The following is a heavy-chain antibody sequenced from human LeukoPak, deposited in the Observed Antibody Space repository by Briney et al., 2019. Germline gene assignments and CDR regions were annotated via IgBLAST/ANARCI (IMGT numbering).Heavy chain of an antibody. V-gene: IGHV4-59*01. CDR1: GGSIRSYY. CDR2: IYYSGST. Sequence: PSETLSLTCTVSGGSIRSYYWSWIRQPPGKGLEWIGYIYYSGSTNYNPSLKSRVTTSVDTSKNQFSLKLSSVTAADTAVYYCASDGGSWGQGTLVTVSS. J-gene: IGHJ5*02. CDR3: ASDGGS. D-gene: IGHD2-15*01.